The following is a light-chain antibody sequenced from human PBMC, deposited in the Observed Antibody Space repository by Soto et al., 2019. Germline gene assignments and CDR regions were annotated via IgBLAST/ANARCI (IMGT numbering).Light chain of an antibody. V-gene: IGKV3-20*01. Sequence: ELVLPQSPGTLSLSPGESAPLSCRASQSVSNNYLAWYQQNPGQAPRLLIYGASNRATGIPDRFSGSGSGTDFTLTISRLEPDDFAVYYCQQYGSSGTFGQGTKVDIK. J-gene: IGKJ1*01. CDR2: GAS. CDR3: QQYGSSGT. CDR1: QSVSNNY.